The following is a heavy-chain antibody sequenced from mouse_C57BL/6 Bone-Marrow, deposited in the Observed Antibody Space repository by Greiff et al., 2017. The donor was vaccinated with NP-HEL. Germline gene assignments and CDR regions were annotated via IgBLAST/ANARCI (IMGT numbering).Heavy chain of an antibody. V-gene: IGHV14-4*01. CDR3: TNYFDY. Sequence: EVKVVESGAELVRPGASVKLSCTASGFNIKDDYMHWVKQRPEQGLEWIGWIDPENGDTEYASKFQGKATITADTSSNTAYLQLSSLTSEDTAVYYCTNYFDYWGQGTTLTVSS. CDR1: GFNIKDDY. J-gene: IGHJ2*01. CDR2: IDPENGDT.